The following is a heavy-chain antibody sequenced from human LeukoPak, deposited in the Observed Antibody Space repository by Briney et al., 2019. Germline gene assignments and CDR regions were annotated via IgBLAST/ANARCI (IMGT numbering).Heavy chain of an antibody. CDR2: INPSGGST. V-gene: IGHV1-46*01. CDR3: ARTYSSDWCFDY. CDR1: GYTFTSYY. Sequence: ASVKVSCKASGYTFTSYYMHWVRQAPGQGLEWMGIINPSGGSTSYAQKFQSRVTMTRDTSTSTVYMELSSLKSEDTAVYYCARTYSSDWCFDYWGQGTLVTVSS. D-gene: IGHD6-19*01. J-gene: IGHJ4*02.